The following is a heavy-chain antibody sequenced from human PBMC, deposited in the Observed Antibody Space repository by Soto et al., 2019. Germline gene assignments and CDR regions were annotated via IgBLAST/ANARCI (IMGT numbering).Heavy chain of an antibody. J-gene: IGHJ3*02. CDR3: AREGVVVPAAIRDDAFDI. CDR1: GGSISSSNW. CDR2: IYHSGST. D-gene: IGHD2-2*02. Sequence: QVQLQESGPGLVKPSGTLSLTCAVSGGSISSSNWWSCVRQPPGKGLQWIGEIYHSGSTNYNPSLKSRVAISVDKSKNQFSLKLRSVTAADTAVYYCAREGVVVPAAIRDDAFDIWGQGTMVTVSS. V-gene: IGHV4-4*02.